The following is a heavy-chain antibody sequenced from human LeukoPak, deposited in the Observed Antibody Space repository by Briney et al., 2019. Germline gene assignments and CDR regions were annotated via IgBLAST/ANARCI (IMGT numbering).Heavy chain of an antibody. CDR3: ARDGVRYGSGSYPH. Sequence: PSETLSLTCTVSGYSISSGYYWGWIRQPPGKGLEWIGSIYHSGSTYYNPSLKSRVTISVDTSKNQFSLKLSSVTAADTAVYYCARDGVRYGSGSYPHWGQGTLVTVSS. J-gene: IGHJ4*02. V-gene: IGHV4-38-2*02. D-gene: IGHD3-10*01. CDR1: GYSISSGYY. CDR2: IYHSGST.